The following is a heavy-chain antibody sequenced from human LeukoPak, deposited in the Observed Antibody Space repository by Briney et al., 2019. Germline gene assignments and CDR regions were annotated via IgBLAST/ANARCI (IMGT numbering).Heavy chain of an antibody. D-gene: IGHD6-19*01. CDR2: ISGSGGST. V-gene: IGHV3-23*01. Sequence: PGGSLRLSCAGSGFTFSSYWMHWVRQAPGKGLEWVSAISGSGGSTYYADSVKGRFTISRDNSKSTLFLQMNSLRGEDTAMYYCARVQGGGYRTADYWGQGTLVTVSS. CDR1: GFTFSSYW. CDR3: ARVQGGGYRTADY. J-gene: IGHJ4*02.